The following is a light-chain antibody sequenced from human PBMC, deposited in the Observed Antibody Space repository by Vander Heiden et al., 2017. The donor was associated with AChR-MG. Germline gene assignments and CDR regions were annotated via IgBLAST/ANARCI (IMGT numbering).Light chain of an antibody. V-gene: IGKV3-20*01. Sequence: VLTPSPGTLSLSPGERATLSCRASQSVSSSYLAWYQQKPGKAPKLLIYGASSWATGIPDRFSGSGSGTDFTLTISRLEPEDFAMYYCQQYGSSPRTFGGGTKVEIK. CDR1: QSVSSSY. CDR3: QQYGSSPRT. J-gene: IGKJ4*01. CDR2: GAS.